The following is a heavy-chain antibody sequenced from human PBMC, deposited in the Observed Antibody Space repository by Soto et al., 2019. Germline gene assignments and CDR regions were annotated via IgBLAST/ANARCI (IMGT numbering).Heavy chain of an antibody. CDR2: IYPGDSDT. D-gene: IGHD3-3*01. J-gene: IGHJ6*03. Sequence: GESLKISCKGSGYSFTSYWIGWVRQMPGKGLEWMGIIYPGDSDTRYSPSFQGQVTISADKSISTAYLQWSSLKASDTAMYYCASRGDYYDFGGYYYYYYMDVWGKGTTVTVSS. V-gene: IGHV5-51*01. CDR1: GYSFTSYW. CDR3: ASRGDYYDFGGYYYYYYMDV.